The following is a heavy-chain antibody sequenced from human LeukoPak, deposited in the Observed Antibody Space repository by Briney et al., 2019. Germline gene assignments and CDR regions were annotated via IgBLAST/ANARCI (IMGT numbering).Heavy chain of an antibody. Sequence: SVKVSCKASGGTFSSYAISWVRQAPGQGLEWMGRIIPIFGTANYAQKFQGRVTITTDESTSTAYMELSSLRSEDTAVYYCARGSIAVAGRLDYWSQGTLVTVSS. CDR1: GGTFSSYA. J-gene: IGHJ4*02. CDR2: IIPIFGTA. CDR3: ARGSIAVAGRLDY. D-gene: IGHD6-19*01. V-gene: IGHV1-69*05.